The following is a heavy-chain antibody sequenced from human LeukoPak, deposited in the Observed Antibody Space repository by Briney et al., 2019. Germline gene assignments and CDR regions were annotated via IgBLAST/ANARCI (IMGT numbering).Heavy chain of an antibody. D-gene: IGHD6-13*01. V-gene: IGHV3-53*01. CDR1: GFTVNSNY. Sequence: PGGSLRLSCAASGFTVNSNYLSWVRQAPGKGLKGVSTLYNTGNTYYANSVKGRFSISRDNSKNTLFLQMNSLRAEDTAVYYCARLTADGRLYFVDWGPGTLVTVSS. CDR2: LYNTGNT. J-gene: IGHJ4*02. CDR3: ARLTADGRLYFVD.